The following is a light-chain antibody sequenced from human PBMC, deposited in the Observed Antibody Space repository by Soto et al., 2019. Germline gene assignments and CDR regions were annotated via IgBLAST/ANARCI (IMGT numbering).Light chain of an antibody. Sequence: QSVLTQPASVSGSPGQSITISCTGTSSDIAAYNFVSWYQLHPDTAPKLMMYDVTNRPTGVSDRFSGSKSGNTASLTISGLQAEDEADCFCSSYKTGNTLGGVVGGGTKLAVL. J-gene: IGLJ2*01. CDR1: SSDIAAYNF. V-gene: IGLV2-14*01. CDR3: SSYKTGNTLGGV. CDR2: DVT.